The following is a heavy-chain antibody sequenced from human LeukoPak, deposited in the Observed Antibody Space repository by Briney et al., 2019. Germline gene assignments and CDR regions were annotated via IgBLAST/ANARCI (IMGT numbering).Heavy chain of an antibody. J-gene: IGHJ4*02. CDR3: AREATTLGIEDY. Sequence: SETLSLTCAVYGGSFSGYYWSWIRQPPGKGLEWIGEINHSGSTNYNPSLKSRVTISVDTSKNQFSLKLSSVTAADTAVYCCAREATTLGIEDYWGQGTLVTVSS. V-gene: IGHV4-34*01. D-gene: IGHD7-27*01. CDR1: GGSFSGYY. CDR2: INHSGST.